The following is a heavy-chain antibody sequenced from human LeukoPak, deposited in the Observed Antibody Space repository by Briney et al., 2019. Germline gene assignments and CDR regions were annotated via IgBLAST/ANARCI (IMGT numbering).Heavy chain of an antibody. CDR3: ARRYNWNSNRAFDI. CDR2: IYPGDSDT. V-gene: IGHV5-51*01. J-gene: IGHJ3*02. Sequence: GESQKISCKGSGYSFTSYWIGWERQMPGKGLEWMGIIYPGDSDTRYSPSFQGQVTISADKSISTAYLQWSSLKASDTAMYYCARRYNWNSNRAFDIWGQGTMVTVSS. D-gene: IGHD1-7*01. CDR1: GYSFTSYW.